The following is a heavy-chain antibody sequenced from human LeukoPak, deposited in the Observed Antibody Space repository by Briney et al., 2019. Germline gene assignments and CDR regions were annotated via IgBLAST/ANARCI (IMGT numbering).Heavy chain of an antibody. J-gene: IGHJ4*02. V-gene: IGHV3-74*01. CDR3: AKDLYFAAAAAPPAFDY. CDR2: INSDGSST. Sequence: PGGSLRLSCAASGFTFSSYWMHWVRQAPGKGLVWVSRINSDGSSTSYADSVKGRFTISRDNAKNTLYLQMNSLRAEDTAVYYCAKDLYFAAAAAPPAFDYWGQGTLVTVSS. D-gene: IGHD2-2*01. CDR1: GFTFSSYW.